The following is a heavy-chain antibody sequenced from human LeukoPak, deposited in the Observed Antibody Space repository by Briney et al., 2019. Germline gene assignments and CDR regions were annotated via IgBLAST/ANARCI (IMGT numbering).Heavy chain of an antibody. CDR3: ARDKGFDY. Sequence: GGSLRLSCAASGFTFSSYAMHWVRQAPGKGLEWVAVISYDGSNKYYADSVKGRFTISRDNSKNTLYLQMNSLRAEDTAVYYCARDKGFDYWGQGTRVTVSS. CDR1: GFTFSSYA. V-gene: IGHV3-30*04. CDR2: ISYDGSNK. J-gene: IGHJ4*02.